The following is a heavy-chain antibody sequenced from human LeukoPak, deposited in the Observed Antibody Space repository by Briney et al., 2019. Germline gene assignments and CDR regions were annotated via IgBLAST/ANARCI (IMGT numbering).Heavy chain of an antibody. CDR1: GYSFTSYW. D-gene: IGHD6-19*01. CDR2: IYPGDSDT. J-gene: IGHJ3*02. Sequence: GESLKISCKGSGYSFTSYWIGWVRQMPGKGLEWMGIIYPGDSDTRYSPSFQGQVTISADKSISTAYLQWSSLKASDTAMYYCARPPAAGYSSGWHTLNDAFDIWGQGTMVTVSS. CDR3: ARPPAAGYSSGWHTLNDAFDI. V-gene: IGHV5-51*01.